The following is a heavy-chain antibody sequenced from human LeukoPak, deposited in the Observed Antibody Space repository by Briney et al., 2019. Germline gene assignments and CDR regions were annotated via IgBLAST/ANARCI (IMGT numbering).Heavy chain of an antibody. CDR2: MYYSGST. Sequence: SETLSLTCTVSGGSISSSSYYWGWIRQPPGKGLEWIGTMYYSGSTYYNSSLKSRVTVSIDTSKNQFSLNLRSVTAADTAVYYCARLPATLAYFDYWGQGTLVTVSP. CDR1: GGSISSSSYY. J-gene: IGHJ4*02. V-gene: IGHV4-39*01. CDR3: ARLPATLAYFDY.